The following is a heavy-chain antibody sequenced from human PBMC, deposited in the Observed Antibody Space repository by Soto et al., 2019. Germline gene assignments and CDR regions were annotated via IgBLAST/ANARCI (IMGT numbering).Heavy chain of an antibody. V-gene: IGHV1-46*01. CDR2: INPSGGST. J-gene: IGHJ6*03. CDR1: GYTFTSYY. CDR3: ARDGPYYDILTGYYSPYYYYMDV. Sequence: ASVKVSCKASGYTFTSYYMHWVRQAPGQGLEWMGIINPSGGSTSYAQKFQGRVTMTRDTSTSTVYMELSSLRSEDTAVYYCARDGPYYDILTGYYSPYYYYMDVWGKGTTVTVSS. D-gene: IGHD3-9*01.